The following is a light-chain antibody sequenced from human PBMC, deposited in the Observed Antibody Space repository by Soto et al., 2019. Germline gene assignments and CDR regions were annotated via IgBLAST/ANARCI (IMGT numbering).Light chain of an antibody. CDR1: RNVSIY. Sequence: IPLTQSPSSLAASVGDRLTLTCRASRNVSIYLNWYQHKPGKGPTLLIHATSNLQIGVPSRFSGSGSGTEFTLTFSSLEPEDFGTYYCQQIYEMPSFGQGTRLEIK. J-gene: IGKJ5*01. CDR2: ATS. V-gene: IGKV1-39*01. CDR3: QQIYEMPS.